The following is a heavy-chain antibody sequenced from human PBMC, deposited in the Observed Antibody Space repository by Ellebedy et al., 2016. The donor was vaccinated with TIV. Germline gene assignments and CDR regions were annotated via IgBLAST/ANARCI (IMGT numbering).Heavy chain of an antibody. CDR2: IFYSGST. CDR1: GGSIGSDDYY. J-gene: IGHJ3*02. V-gene: IGHV4-30-4*01. D-gene: IGHD3-3*01. CDR3: ARQKTDSGSFLCDI. Sequence: SETLSLTCTVSGGSIGSDDYYWSWIRQPPGKGLEWIGYIFYSGSTYYNPSLKSRVTISGDMSKNQFSLRLTSVTAADTAVYYCARQKTDSGSFLCDIWGQGTMVTVSS.